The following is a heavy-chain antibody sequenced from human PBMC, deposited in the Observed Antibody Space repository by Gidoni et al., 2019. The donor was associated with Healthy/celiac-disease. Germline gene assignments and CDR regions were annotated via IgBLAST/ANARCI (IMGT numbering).Heavy chain of an antibody. Sequence: QLQLQESGPGLVKPSETLSLTCTVSGGSISSSSYYWGWVRQPPGKGLEWIGSIYYSGSTYYNPSLKSRVTISVDTSKNQFSLKLSYVTAADTAVYYCAIYTARVAGTFDDYWGQGTLVTVSS. V-gene: IGHV4-39*01. CDR1: GGSISSSSYY. D-gene: IGHD6-19*01. CDR3: AIYTARVAGTFDDY. J-gene: IGHJ4*02. CDR2: IYYSGST.